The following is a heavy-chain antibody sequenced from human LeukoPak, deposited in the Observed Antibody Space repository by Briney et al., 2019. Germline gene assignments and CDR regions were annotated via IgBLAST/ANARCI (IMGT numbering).Heavy chain of an antibody. D-gene: IGHD2-2*01. CDR3: ANRDLYCSSTSCPYY. J-gene: IGHJ4*02. Sequence: GGSLRLSCAASGFTFSSYAMSWVRQAPGKGLEWVSAIGGGGVNTYYADSVKGRFTISRDNSKNTLYLQMNSLRAEDTAVYYCANRDLYCSSTSCPYYWGQGTLVTVSS. CDR1: GFTFSSYA. V-gene: IGHV3-23*01. CDR2: IGGGGVNT.